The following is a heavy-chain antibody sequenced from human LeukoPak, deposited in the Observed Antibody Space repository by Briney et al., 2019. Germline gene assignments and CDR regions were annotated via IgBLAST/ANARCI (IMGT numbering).Heavy chain of an antibody. V-gene: IGHV3-21*01. CDR1: GFTFSSYS. Sequence: PGGSLRLSCVASGFTFSSYSMKWVRQAPGKGLEWVSSITGSSSYIYYADSVRGRFTISRDDAKNSLYLQMDSLRAEDTAVYYCAREVGAIDYWGQGTLVTVSS. J-gene: IGHJ4*02. CDR2: ITGSSSYI. D-gene: IGHD1-26*01. CDR3: AREVGAIDY.